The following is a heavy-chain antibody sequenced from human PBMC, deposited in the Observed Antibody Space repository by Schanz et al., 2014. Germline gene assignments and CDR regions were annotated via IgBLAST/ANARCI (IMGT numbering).Heavy chain of an antibody. CDR3: AKYRGYYRVSGSYRELEY. J-gene: IGHJ4*02. CDR1: GFGFSSYS. CDR2: ISGSSRTI. V-gene: IGHV3-48*01. D-gene: IGHD3-10*01. Sequence: EVQLVESGGGLIQPGGSLRLSCAASGFGFSSYSMNWVRQAPGKGLEWVSYISGSSRTIYYADSVKGRFTISRDNSKNTLYLQMNSLRAEDTAVYYCAKYRGYYRVSGSYRELEYWGQGTLVTVSS.